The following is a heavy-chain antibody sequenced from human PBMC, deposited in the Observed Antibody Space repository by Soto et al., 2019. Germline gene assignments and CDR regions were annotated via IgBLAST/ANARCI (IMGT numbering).Heavy chain of an antibody. CDR1: GFTFSTYS. CDR3: ARGTYYYDSSRYYGY. J-gene: IGHJ4*02. CDR2: ISSSSSYI. V-gene: IGHV3-21*01. D-gene: IGHD3-22*01. Sequence: EVQLVEPGGGLVKPGGSLRLSCAASGFTFSTYSRNWVRQAPGKGLEWVSSISSSSSYIYYADSVKGRFTISRDNAKNSLYLQMNSLRAEDTAVYYWARGTYYYDSSRYYGYWGQGTLVTVSS.